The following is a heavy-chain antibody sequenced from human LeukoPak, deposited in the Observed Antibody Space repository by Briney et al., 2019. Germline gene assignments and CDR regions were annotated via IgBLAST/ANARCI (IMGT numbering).Heavy chain of an antibody. CDR3: ARDWDIVVVPAAQNWFDP. D-gene: IGHD2-2*01. V-gene: IGHV3-11*01. CDR1: GFTFSDYD. J-gene: IGHJ5*02. Sequence: PGGSLRLSCAASGFTFSDYDMSWIRQAPGKGLEWVSYISSSGSTIYYADSVKGRFTISRDNAKNSLYLQMNSLRAEDTAVYYCARDWDIVVVPAAQNWFDPWGQGTLVTVSS. CDR2: ISSSGSTI.